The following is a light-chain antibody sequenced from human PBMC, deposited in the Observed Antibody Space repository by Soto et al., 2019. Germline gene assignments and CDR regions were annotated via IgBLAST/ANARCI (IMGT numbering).Light chain of an antibody. J-gene: IGKJ1*01. Sequence: EIVLPQSPGTLSLSPGEGATVSCRVSQSINSKSLVWYQRKFGQAPRLLIYNTSTRATGIPDRFSGSGSGTDFTLTISRLEPEDFAVYYCQQYGSSGTFGQGTKVDIK. CDR1: QSINSKS. CDR2: NTS. V-gene: IGKV3-20*01. CDR3: QQYGSSGT.